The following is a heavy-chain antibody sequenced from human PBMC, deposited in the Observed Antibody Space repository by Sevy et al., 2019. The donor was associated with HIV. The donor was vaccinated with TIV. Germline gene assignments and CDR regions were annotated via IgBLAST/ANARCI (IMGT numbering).Heavy chain of an antibody. CDR1: GFTFSSYG. CDR3: ARDLSWEPGMIDY. J-gene: IGHJ4*02. CDR2: IWYDGSNK. V-gene: IGHV3-33*01. D-gene: IGHD1-26*01. Sequence: GGSLRLSCAASGFTFSSYGMHWVRQAPGKGLEWVAVIWYDGSNKYYAYSVKGRFTISRDNSKNTLYLQMNSLRAEDTAVYYCARDLSWEPGMIDYWGQGTLVTVSS.